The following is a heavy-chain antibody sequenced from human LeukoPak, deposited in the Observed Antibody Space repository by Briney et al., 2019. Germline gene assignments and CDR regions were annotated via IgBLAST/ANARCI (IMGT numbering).Heavy chain of an antibody. CDR2: INANSGGT. CDR1: GYTFTSYY. V-gene: IGHV1-2*04. J-gene: IGHJ3*02. Sequence: ASVKVSCKASGYTFTSYYMHWVRQAPGQGLEWMGWINANSGGTNYAQKFQGWVTITRDTSISTAYMELSRLRSDDTAVYYCARKYGGAAFDIWGQGTMVTVSS. CDR3: ARKYGGAAFDI. D-gene: IGHD4-23*01.